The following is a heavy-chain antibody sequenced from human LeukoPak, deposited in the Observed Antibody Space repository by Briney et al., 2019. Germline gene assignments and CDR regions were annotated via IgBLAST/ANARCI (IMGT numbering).Heavy chain of an antibody. Sequence: PGGSLRLSCAASGFIFSSYDMSWVRQAPGKGLEWVAAISGSGGSTYHADSVKGRFTISRDNSKNTLYLQMNSLRAEDTAVYYCAKDRVLSSSWYNGDSWGQGTLVTVSS. J-gene: IGHJ4*02. CDR3: AKDRVLSSSWYNGDS. D-gene: IGHD6-13*01. CDR2: ISGSGGST. V-gene: IGHV3-23*01. CDR1: GFIFSSYD.